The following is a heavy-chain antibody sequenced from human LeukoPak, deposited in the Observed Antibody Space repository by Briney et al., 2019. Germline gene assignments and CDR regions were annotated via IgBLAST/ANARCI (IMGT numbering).Heavy chain of an antibody. V-gene: IGHV2-70*01. J-gene: IGHJ4*02. Sequence: SGPALVKPTQTLTLTCTFSGFSLSTSGMCMSWIRQPPGKALEWLALIDWDDDKYYSTSLKTRLTISKDTSKNQVVLTMTNMDPVDTATYYCARILGGDGYNYFDYWGQGTLVTVSS. CDR1: GFSLSTSGMC. CDR3: ARILGGDGYNYFDY. D-gene: IGHD5-24*01. CDR2: IDWDDDK.